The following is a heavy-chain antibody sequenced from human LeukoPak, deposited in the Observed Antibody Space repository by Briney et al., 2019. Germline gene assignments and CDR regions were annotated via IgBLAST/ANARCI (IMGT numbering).Heavy chain of an antibody. CDR3: ARGAGSSWDPFDY. D-gene: IGHD6-13*01. J-gene: IGHJ4*02. CDR2: IWYDGSNK. V-gene: IGHV3-33*01. Sequence: GGSLRLSCAASGFTFSSYGMHWVRQAPGKGLEWVAVIWYDGSNKYYADSVEGRFTISRDNSKNTLYLQMNSLRAEDTAVYYCARGAGSSWDPFDYWGQGTLVTVSS. CDR1: GFTFSSYG.